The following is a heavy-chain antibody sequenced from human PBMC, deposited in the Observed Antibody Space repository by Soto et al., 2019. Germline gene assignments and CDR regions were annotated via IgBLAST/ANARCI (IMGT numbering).Heavy chain of an antibody. CDR1: GFTFSSYS. Sequence: GGSLRLSCAASGFTFSSYSMNWVRQAPGKGLEWVSSISSSSYIYYADSVKGRFTISRDNAKNSLYLQMNSLRAEDTAVYYCARDVPWGDDYIWGSYYYFDYWGQGTLVTVSS. CDR2: ISSSSYI. V-gene: IGHV3-21*01. D-gene: IGHD3-16*01. CDR3: ARDVPWGDDYIWGSYYYFDY. J-gene: IGHJ4*02.